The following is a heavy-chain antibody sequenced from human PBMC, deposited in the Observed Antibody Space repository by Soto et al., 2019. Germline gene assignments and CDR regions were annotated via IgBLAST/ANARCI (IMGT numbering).Heavy chain of an antibody. CDR3: ARWSNGEYVSAFDI. CDR2: IIPIFGTA. CDR1: GGTFSSYA. V-gene: IGHV1-69*13. J-gene: IGHJ3*02. D-gene: IGHD4-17*01. Sequence: ASVKVSCKASGGTFSSYAISWVRQAPGQGLEWMGGIIPIFGTANYAQKFQGRVTITADESTSTAYMELSSLRSEDTAVYYCARWSNGEYVSAFDIWGQGTMVTGS.